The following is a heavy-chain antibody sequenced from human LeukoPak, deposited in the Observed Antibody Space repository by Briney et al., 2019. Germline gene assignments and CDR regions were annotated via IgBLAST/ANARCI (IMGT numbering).Heavy chain of an antibody. Sequence: GASVKVSCKVSGYTLTELSMHWVRQAPGKGLEWMGGFDPEDGETIYAQKFQGRVTMTEDTSTDTAYMELSRLRSEDTAVYYCATVTGSRPFYFDYWGQGTLVTVSS. D-gene: IGHD2-15*01. V-gene: IGHV1-24*01. CDR3: ATVTGSRPFYFDY. J-gene: IGHJ4*02. CDR2: FDPEDGET. CDR1: GYTLTELS.